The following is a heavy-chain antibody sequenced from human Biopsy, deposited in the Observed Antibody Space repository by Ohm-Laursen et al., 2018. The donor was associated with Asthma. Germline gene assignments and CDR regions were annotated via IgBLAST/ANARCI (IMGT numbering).Heavy chain of an antibody. Sequence: GASVKVSCKVSGYTFTSYYMHWVRQAPGQGLEWMGIINPSGGSTSYAQKFQGRVTMTRDTPTSTAYMELSSLRSEDTAVYYCARDPHNSYLASLRTKFNYYYYGMDVWGQGTTVTVSS. J-gene: IGHJ6*02. D-gene: IGHD1-7*01. CDR3: ARDPHNSYLASLRTKFNYYYYGMDV. V-gene: IGHV1-46*01. CDR1: GYTFTSYY. CDR2: INPSGGST.